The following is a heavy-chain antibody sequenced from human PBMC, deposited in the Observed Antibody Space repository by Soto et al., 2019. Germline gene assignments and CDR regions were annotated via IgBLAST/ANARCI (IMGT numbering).Heavy chain of an antibody. V-gene: IGHV4-31*03. CDR2: IYYSGST. D-gene: IGHD2-2*01. CDR1: GGSISSGGYY. CDR3: ARVRMVVVPAGSRSGKDAFAV. Sequence: QVQLQESGPGLVKPSQTLSLTCTVSGGSISSGGYYWSWIRQHPGKGLEWIGYIYYSGSTYYNPSLASRVTKSVGTSKNWFSLKLSSVTAADPAVYYCARVRMVVVPAGSRSGKDAFAVWGLGTMVTVS. J-gene: IGHJ3*01.